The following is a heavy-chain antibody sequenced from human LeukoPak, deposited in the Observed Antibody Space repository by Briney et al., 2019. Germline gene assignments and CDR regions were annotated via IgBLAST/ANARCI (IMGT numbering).Heavy chain of an antibody. J-gene: IGHJ4*02. V-gene: IGHV3-30*02. CDR3: AKDRRWEVGRHFDY. D-gene: IGHD1-26*01. Sequence: GGSLRLSCATSGFTFSRYGMHWVRQAPGKGLEWVTFTRYDGSNKYYADSVKGRFTISRDNSKSMVYLQMNSLRAEDTAVYYCAKDRRWEVGRHFDYWGQGTLVTVSS. CDR1: GFTFSRYG. CDR2: TRYDGSNK.